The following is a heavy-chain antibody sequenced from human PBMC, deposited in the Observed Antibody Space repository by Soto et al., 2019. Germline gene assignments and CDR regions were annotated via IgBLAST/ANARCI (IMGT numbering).Heavy chain of an antibody. CDR3: ARPVVVVAANWFDP. J-gene: IGHJ5*02. D-gene: IGHD2-15*01. Sequence: QVQLVESGGGVVQPGRSLRLSCAASGFTFSSYGMHWVRQAPGKGLEWVAVIWYDGSNKYYADSVKGRFTISRDNSKNTLYLQMNSLRAEDTAVYYCARPVVVVAANWFDPWGQGTLVTVSS. CDR1: GFTFSSYG. CDR2: IWYDGSNK. V-gene: IGHV3-33*01.